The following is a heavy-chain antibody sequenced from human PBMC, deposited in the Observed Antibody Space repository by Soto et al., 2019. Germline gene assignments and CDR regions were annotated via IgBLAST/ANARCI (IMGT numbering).Heavy chain of an antibody. CDR1: GGSFSGYY. J-gene: IGHJ4*02. V-gene: IGHV4-34*01. CDR2: INHSGST. Sequence: QVQLQQWGAGLLKPSETLSLTCAVYGGSFSGYYWSWIRQPPGKGLEWIGEINHSGSTNYNPSLKSRVTISVDTSKNQFSLKLSSVTAADTAVYYCAGTPGGPLRRVDYWGQGTLVTVSS. CDR3: AGTPGGPLRRVDY.